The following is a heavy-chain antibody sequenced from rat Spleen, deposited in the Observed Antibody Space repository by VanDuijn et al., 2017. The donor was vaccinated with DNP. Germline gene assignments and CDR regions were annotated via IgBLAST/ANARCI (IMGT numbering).Heavy chain of an antibody. D-gene: IGHD1-9*01. Sequence: EVQLVESGGGLVQPGRSLKLSCAASGFTFSAYYMAWVRQAPAKGLEWVAYIGSPAYAPYHGDSVKGRFTISRDNAKSTLYLQMDSLRSEDTATYYCARRGHTTGINYFNYWGQGVMVTVSS. CDR1: GFTFSAYY. CDR2: IGSPAYAP. CDR3: ARRGHTTGINYFNY. V-gene: IGHV5-25*01. J-gene: IGHJ2*01.